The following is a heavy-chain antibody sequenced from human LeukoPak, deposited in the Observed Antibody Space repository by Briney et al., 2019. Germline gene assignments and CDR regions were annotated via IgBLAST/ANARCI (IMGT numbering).Heavy chain of an antibody. Sequence: SETLSLTCTVSGGSISSYYWSWIRQPPGKGLEWIGSVDYSGSTYYNPSLKSRVTISVDTSKNQFSLMVTSVTAADTAVYYCARPPGIAAAWFDPWGQGTLVTVSS. J-gene: IGHJ5*02. V-gene: IGHV4-59*05. D-gene: IGHD6-13*01. CDR2: VDYSGST. CDR1: GGSISSYY. CDR3: ARPPGIAAAWFDP.